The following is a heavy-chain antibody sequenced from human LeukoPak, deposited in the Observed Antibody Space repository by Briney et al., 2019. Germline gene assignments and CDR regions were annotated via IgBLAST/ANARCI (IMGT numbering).Heavy chain of an antibody. J-gene: IGHJ6*03. Sequence: ASVKVSCKASGYTFTSYDINWVRQATGQGLEWMGWMNPNSGNTGYAQKFQGRVTMTRNTSISTAYMKLSSLRSEDTAVYYCARGQIGKITMMVSRLNMGMDVWGKGTTVTVSS. D-gene: IGHD3-22*01. CDR1: GYTFTSYD. CDR2: MNPNSGNT. CDR3: ARGQIGKITMMVSRLNMGMDV. V-gene: IGHV1-8*01.